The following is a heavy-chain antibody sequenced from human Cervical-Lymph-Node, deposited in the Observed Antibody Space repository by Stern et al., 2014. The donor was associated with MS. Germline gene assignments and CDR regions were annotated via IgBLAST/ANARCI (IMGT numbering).Heavy chain of an antibody. Sequence: QVQLVQSGTEVRKSGASVRVSCRASGYTFSIYYMHWVRQAPGQGLEWLGIINPGTGSTTYAQKFQDRVTMTNDTSTSTVYLEMSSLISEDTAVYYCARQNMIRGVTELDFWGKGTLVTVS. CDR1: GYTFSIYY. J-gene: IGHJ4*02. D-gene: IGHD3-10*01. CDR3: ARQNMIRGVTELDF. CDR2: INPGTGST. V-gene: IGHV1-46*01.